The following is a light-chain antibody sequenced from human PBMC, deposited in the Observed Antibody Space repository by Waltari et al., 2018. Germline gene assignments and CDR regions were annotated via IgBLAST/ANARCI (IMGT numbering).Light chain of an antibody. V-gene: IGLV2-23*02. CDR3: SSYSDSSTLEL. Sequence: QSVLTQPASVSGSPGQTITISCTGTDSDIGIYNLVSWYQQPPAKVPNLLISDVRNRPSGVSTRFSGSKSGNTASLTISGLQAEDEADYYCSSYSDSSTLELFGAGTKVTVL. J-gene: IGLJ1*01. CDR2: DVR. CDR1: DSDIGIYNL.